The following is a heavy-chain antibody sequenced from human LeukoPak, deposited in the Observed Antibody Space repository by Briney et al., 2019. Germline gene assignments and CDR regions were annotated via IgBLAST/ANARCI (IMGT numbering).Heavy chain of an antibody. Sequence: PSETLSLTCTVSDGSITSYYWSWIRQPAGKGLEWIGRIYTNGSTNYNPSLKSRVTISLDTSKNQFSLKLSSVTAADTAVYYCARDIKGSSWYLAPLGSDYGMDVWGQGTTVTVSS. J-gene: IGHJ6*02. CDR2: IYTNGST. V-gene: IGHV4-4*07. CDR3: ARDIKGSSWYLAPLGSDYGMDV. CDR1: DGSITSYY. D-gene: IGHD6-13*01.